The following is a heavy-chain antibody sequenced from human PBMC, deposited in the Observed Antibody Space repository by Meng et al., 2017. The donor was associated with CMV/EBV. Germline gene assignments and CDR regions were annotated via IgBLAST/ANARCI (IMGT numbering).Heavy chain of an antibody. D-gene: IGHD4-17*01. V-gene: IGHV1-2*02. CDR2: INPNSGDT. Sequence: QVERVQYGCALGKQGATVKVSCKASGDTFTDYYMHWVRQAPGQGLEWMGCINPNSGDTNYAQKFQGRVTMTRDTSISTAYMELSRLRSDDTAVYYCTRDAHLTTVTPNWFDPWGQGTLVTVSS. CDR1: GDTFTDYY. CDR3: TRDAHLTTVTPNWFDP. J-gene: IGHJ5*02.